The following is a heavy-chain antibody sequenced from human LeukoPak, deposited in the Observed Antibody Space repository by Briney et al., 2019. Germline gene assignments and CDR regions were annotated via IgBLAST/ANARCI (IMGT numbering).Heavy chain of an antibody. CDR2: INPNSDGT. D-gene: IGHD3-10*01. CDR1: GYTFTGYY. Sequence: ASVKVSCKASGYTFTGYYMHWVRQAPGQGLEWMGWINPNSDGTNYAQQRQGRVTMTRDTSISTAYLELSRLRSDDTAVYCCARSRYRHPGSDWGQGTLVTVSS. CDR3: ARSRYRHPGSD. J-gene: IGHJ4*02. V-gene: IGHV1-2*02.